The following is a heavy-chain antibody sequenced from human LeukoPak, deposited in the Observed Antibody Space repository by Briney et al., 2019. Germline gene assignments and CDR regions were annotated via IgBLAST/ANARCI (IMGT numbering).Heavy chain of an antibody. CDR3: AREKMATIDY. CDR2: IYYSGST. Sequence: SETLSLTCTVSGGSISSYYWSWIRQPPGKGLEWIGYIYYSGSTNYNPSLKSRVTISVDTSKNQFPLKLSSVTAAGTAVYYCAREKMATIDYWGQGTLVTVSS. V-gene: IGHV4-59*01. D-gene: IGHD5-24*01. CDR1: GGSISSYY. J-gene: IGHJ4*02.